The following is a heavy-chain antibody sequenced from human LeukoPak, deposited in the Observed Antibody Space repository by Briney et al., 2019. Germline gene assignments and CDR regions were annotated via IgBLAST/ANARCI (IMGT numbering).Heavy chain of an antibody. J-gene: IGHJ3*02. D-gene: IGHD3-22*01. CDR3: ASSDDSSGYPLDAFDI. CDR2: ISSSSSYI. V-gene: IGHV3-21*01. CDR1: GFTFSSYG. Sequence: GSLRLSCAASGFTFSSYGMHWVRQAPGKGLEWVSSISSSSSYIYYADSVKGRFTISRDNAKNSLYLQMNSLRAEDTAVYYCASSDDSSGYPLDAFDIWGQGTMVTVSS.